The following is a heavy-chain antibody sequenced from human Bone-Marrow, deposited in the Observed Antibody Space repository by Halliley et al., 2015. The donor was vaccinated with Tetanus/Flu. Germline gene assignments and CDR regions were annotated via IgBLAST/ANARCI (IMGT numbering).Heavy chain of an antibody. J-gene: IGHJ5*02. D-gene: IGHD2-2*01. V-gene: IGHV4-4*02. CDR2: IYHSGRT. Sequence: SLRLSCAVSGGSISSSNWWSWVRQTPGKGLEWIGEIYHSGRTNYNPSLKSRVTISVDKSKNQFSLNVTSVTAADTAVYYCARDRRDYQGWFDPWGQGTLVTVSS. CDR1: GGSISSSNW. CDR3: ARDRRDYQGWFDP.